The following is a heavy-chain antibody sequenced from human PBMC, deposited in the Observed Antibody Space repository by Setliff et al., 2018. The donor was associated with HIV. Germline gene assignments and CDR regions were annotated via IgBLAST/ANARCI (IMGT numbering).Heavy chain of an antibody. CDR1: GGSLSGYY. V-gene: IGHV4-34*01. CDR2: INHRGRT. D-gene: IGHD3-3*01. J-gene: IGHJ6*03. Sequence: SETLSLTCAVYGGSLSGYYWSWIRQAPGKGLEWIGEINHRGRTGYNPSLKSRVTISVETSKNQFSLRVNSVTAADTAFYYCARGFSGDYVFTGYVDVWGKGTTVTVSS. CDR3: ARGFSGDYVFTGYVDV.